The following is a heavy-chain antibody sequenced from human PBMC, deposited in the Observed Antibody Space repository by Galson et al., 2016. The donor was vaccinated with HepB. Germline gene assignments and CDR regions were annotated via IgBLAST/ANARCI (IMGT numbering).Heavy chain of an antibody. D-gene: IGHD5-24*01. CDR1: GFTFSSYA. CDR3: VKGASMGWLQLQASYFDY. Sequence: SLRLSCAASGFTFSSYAMSWVRQAPGKGLEWVSIISGIGGSTYYADSVKGRFTISRDNSKNTLYLQMNSLRAEDTAVYYCVKGASMGWLQLQASYFDYWGQGTLVTVSS. V-gene: IGHV3-23*01. CDR2: ISGIGGST. J-gene: IGHJ4*02.